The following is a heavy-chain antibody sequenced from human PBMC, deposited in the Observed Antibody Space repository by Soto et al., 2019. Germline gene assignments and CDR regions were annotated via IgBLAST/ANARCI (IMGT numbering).Heavy chain of an antibody. Sequence: SXTLSLTCTVSGGSISSSPYFWGWIRQPPGKGLEWIASVSYSGGTYYNPSLKSRVTISVDTSKKQFSLNLTSVTAADTAFYYCSRRAPEGFDPWGQGTQVTVSS. CDR3: SRRAPEGFDP. CDR1: GGSISSSPYF. V-gene: IGHV4-39*01. J-gene: IGHJ5*02. CDR2: VSYSGGT.